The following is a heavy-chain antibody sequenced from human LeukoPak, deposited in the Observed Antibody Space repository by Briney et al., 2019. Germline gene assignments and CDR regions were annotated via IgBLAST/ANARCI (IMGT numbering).Heavy chain of an antibody. CDR1: GDSVSSNSAA. D-gene: IGHD3-10*01. Sequence: SETLSLTCAIFGDSVSSNSAAWNWIRRSPSRGLEWLGRTYYRSRWYNDYAFSVQSRITINPDTSRNQFSLQLSSVTPEDTAVYYCASGGSYSFDYWGQGILVTVSS. V-gene: IGHV6-1*01. J-gene: IGHJ4*02. CDR3: ASGGSYSFDY. CDR2: TYYRSRWYN.